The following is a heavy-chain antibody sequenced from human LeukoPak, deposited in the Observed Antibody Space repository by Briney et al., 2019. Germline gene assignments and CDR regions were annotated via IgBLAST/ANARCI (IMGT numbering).Heavy chain of an antibody. Sequence: GGSLRLSCAASGFTVSTDHMSWVRKAPGKGLEWVAVSYSGGTSQYAESVKGRFTISRDNSKNTVYLQMNSLRAEDTALYYCARVWELSFDYWGQGTLVTVSS. CDR1: GFTVSTDH. D-gene: IGHD1-26*01. CDR3: ARVWELSFDY. CDR2: SYSGGTS. V-gene: IGHV3-53*01. J-gene: IGHJ4*02.